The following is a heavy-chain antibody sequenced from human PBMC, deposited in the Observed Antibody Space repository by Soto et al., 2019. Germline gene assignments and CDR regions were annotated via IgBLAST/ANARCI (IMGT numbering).Heavy chain of an antibody. CDR3: VRFSGIPV. D-gene: IGHD1-1*01. CDR2: INTGNGKT. V-gene: IGHV1-3*04. J-gene: IGHJ4*02. Sequence: VKVSCKTSGYTFTYYALHWVRQAPGQGLEWMGWINTGNGKTKYSQNFQGRLTITRDTSATTLYMELSRLRSEDTTVYYCVRFSGIPVWGQGTLVTVSS. CDR1: GYTFTYYA.